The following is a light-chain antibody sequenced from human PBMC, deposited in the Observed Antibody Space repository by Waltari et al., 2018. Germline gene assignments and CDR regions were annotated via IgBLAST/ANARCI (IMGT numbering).Light chain of an antibody. V-gene: IGLV2-23*01. CDR2: EGS. J-gene: IGLJ1*01. CDR3: CSYAVGAIYV. Sequence: QSALTQPASVSGSPGQSITISCTGTSSDVGSYNLVSWYQQHPGEAPKLMIYEGSNRPAGISHRFSGSKSGNTASLTISGLQAEDEADYYCCSYAVGAIYVFGTGTKVTVL. CDR1: SSDVGSYNL.